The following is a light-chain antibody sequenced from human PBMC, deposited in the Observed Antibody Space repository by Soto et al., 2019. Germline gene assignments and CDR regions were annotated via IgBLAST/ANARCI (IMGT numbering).Light chain of an antibody. J-gene: IGKJ4*01. CDR3: QQSYSTPRT. CDR2: AAS. V-gene: IGKV1-39*01. CDR1: QSISSY. Sequence: DIQMTQSPSSLSASVGDRVTITCRASQSISSYLNWYQQKPGKDPKRLIYAASSLQSGVPSRFSGSGSWTDFPITISSLQPEDFATYYCQQSYSTPRTFGGGTKVEIK.